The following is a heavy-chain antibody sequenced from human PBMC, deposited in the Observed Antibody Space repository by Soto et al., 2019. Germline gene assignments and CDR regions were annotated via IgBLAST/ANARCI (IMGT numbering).Heavy chain of an antibody. D-gene: IGHD1-1*01. J-gene: IGHJ4*02. CDR1: GHTLTELS. CDR2: FDPEDGET. Sequence: QVQLVQSGAEVKKPGASVKVSCKVSGHTLTELSMHWVRLAPGKGLEWMGGFDPEDGETISAQKFQGRVTMTEDTSTDSTYLELSSLRSEDTAVYYCAAGGTRWLHSAFDYWGQGTLVTISP. CDR3: AAGGTRWLHSAFDY. V-gene: IGHV1-24*01.